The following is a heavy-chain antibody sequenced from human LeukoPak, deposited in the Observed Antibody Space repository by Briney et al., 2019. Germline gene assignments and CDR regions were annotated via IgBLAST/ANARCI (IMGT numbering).Heavy chain of an antibody. CDR3: VRGLYGSDSY. Sequence: SGTLSLTCDVSGGSISSDNWWIWVRQPPGKGLDWIGEIYHTGRSNYNPSLKSRVSMSVDKSKNQFSLTLSSVTAADTALYYCVRGLYGSDSYWGQGSLVTVSS. CDR1: GGSISSDNW. J-gene: IGHJ4*02. D-gene: IGHD1-26*01. CDR2: IYHTGRS. V-gene: IGHV4-4*02.